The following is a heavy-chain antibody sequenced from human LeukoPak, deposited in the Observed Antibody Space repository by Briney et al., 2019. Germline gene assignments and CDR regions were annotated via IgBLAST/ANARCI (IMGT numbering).Heavy chain of an antibody. CDR1: GGPISSGDYY. Sequence: PSETLSLTCTVSGGPISSGDYYWSWIRQPPGKGLEWIGYIYYSGSTYYNPSLKSRVTIPVGTSKNQFSLKLSSVTAADTAVYYCARDVGESGWYQLQRSFDAFDIWGQGTMVTVSS. CDR3: ARDVGESGWYQLQRSFDAFDI. CDR2: IYYSGST. V-gene: IGHV4-30-4*01. D-gene: IGHD2-2*01. J-gene: IGHJ3*02.